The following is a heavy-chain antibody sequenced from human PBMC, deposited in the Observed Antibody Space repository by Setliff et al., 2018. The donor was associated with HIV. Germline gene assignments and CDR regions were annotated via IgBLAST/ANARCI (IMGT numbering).Heavy chain of an antibody. Sequence: SETLSLTCTVSGGSISSYYWSWIRQPPGKGLEWIGYIYYTGSANYNPSLKSRVTISVDTSKNQFSLKLSSVTAADTAVYYCARSLYYHGSGRSYFDYWGQGTLVTVSS. CDR2: IYYTGSA. J-gene: IGHJ4*02. CDR1: GGSISSYY. V-gene: IGHV4-59*01. D-gene: IGHD3-10*01. CDR3: ARSLYYHGSGRSYFDY.